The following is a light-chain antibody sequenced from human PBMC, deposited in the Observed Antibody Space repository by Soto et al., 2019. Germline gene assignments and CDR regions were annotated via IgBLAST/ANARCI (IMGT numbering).Light chain of an antibody. J-gene: IGKJ1*01. CDR2: AAS. Sequence: DIQMTQSPSSLAASVGDRVTITCRASQNIATYLVWYQQQPGKAPKLLIYAASSLQSGVPLRFSGSGSGTEFTLIISSLQPEDFATYYCQQSDITPPTFGQGTNVEIK. V-gene: IGKV1-39*01. CDR1: QNIATY. CDR3: QQSDITPPT.